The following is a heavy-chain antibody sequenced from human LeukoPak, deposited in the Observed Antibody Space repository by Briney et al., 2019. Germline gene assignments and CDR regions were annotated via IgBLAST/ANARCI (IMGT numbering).Heavy chain of an antibody. J-gene: IGHJ6*03. Sequence: SETLSLTCAVYGGSFSGYYWSWIRQPPGQGLEWIGEINHSGSTNYNPSLKSRVAISVDTSKNQFSLKLSSVTAADTAVYYCARANYDFWSGYYRNYYYYMDVWGKGTTVTVSS. CDR2: INHSGST. CDR3: ARANYDFWSGYYRNYYYYMDV. CDR1: GGSFSGYY. V-gene: IGHV4-34*01. D-gene: IGHD3-3*01.